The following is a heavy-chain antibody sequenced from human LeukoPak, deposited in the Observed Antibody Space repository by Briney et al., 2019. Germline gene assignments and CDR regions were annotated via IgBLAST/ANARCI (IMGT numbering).Heavy chain of an antibody. D-gene: IGHD4-17*01. CDR3: ARWAGGRVTTSYFDY. J-gene: IGHJ4*02. V-gene: IGHV4-59*01. Sequence: SETLSLTCTVSGGSISSYYWSWIRQPPGKGLEWIGYIYYSGSTNYNPSLKSRVTISVDTSKNQFSLKLSSVTAADTAVYYCARWAGGRVTTSYFDYWGQGTLVTVSS. CDR1: GGSISSYY. CDR2: IYYSGST.